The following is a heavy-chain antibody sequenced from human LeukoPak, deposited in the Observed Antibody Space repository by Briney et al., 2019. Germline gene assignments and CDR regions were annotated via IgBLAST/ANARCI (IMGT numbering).Heavy chain of an antibody. CDR3: STIHEVNRKVDY. CDR2: IRSKANNYAT. V-gene: IGHV3-73*01. CDR1: GLTFSGSA. Sequence: GGSLRLSCAASGLTFSGSATHWVRQASGKGLEWVGRIRSKANNYATAYAESVKGRFTISRDDSKNMAYLQMNSLKAEDTALYYCSTIHEVNRKVDYWGQGTLVTVSS. D-gene: IGHD1-14*01. J-gene: IGHJ4*02.